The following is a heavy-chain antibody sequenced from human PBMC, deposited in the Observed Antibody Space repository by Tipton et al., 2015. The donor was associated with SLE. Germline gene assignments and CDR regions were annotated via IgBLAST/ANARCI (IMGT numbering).Heavy chain of an antibody. Sequence: SLRLSCAASGFTFSSYWMHWVRQAPGKGLVWVSRINSDGSSTSYADSVKGRFTISGDNAKNTLNLQMNSMRAEDTAVYYCERPSGSPLGYFDLWGRGSLVTVS. D-gene: IGHD3-10*01. J-gene: IGHJ2*01. CDR1: GFTFSSYW. CDR3: ERPSGSPLGYFDL. V-gene: IGHV3-74*01. CDR2: INSDGSST.